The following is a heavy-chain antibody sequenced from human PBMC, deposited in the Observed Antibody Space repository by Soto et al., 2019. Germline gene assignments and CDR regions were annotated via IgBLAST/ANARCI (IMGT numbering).Heavy chain of an antibody. CDR2: IIPIFGTA. D-gene: IGHD2-15*01. J-gene: IGHJ5*02. CDR1: GGTFSSYA. CDR3: ARGQGYCSGGSCYFNWFDP. Sequence: QVQLVQSGAEVKKPGSSVKVSCKASGGTFSSYAISWVRQAPGQGLEWMGGIIPIFGTANYAQKFQGRVKITADKSTSTAYMELSSLRSEDTAVYYCARGQGYCSGGSCYFNWFDPWGQGTLVTVSS. V-gene: IGHV1-69*06.